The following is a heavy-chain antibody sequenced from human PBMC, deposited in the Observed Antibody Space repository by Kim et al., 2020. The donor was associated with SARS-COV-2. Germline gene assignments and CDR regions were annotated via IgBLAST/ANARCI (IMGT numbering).Heavy chain of an antibody. CDR2: IYYSGST. CDR3: ARENYYDSSGSGMDV. J-gene: IGHJ6*02. Sequence: SETLSLTCTVSGGSISSGGYYWSWIRQHPGKGLEWIGYIYYSGSTYYNPSLKSRVTISVDTSKNQFSLKLSSVTAADTAVYYCARENYYDSSGSGMDVWGQGTTVTVSS. D-gene: IGHD3-22*01. CDR1: GGSISSGGYY. V-gene: IGHV4-31*03.